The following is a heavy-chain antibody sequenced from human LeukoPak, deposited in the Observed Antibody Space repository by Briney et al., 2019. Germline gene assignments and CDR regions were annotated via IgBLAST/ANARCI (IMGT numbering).Heavy chain of an antibody. J-gene: IGHJ6*04. CDR1: GGSISSSSYY. D-gene: IGHD3-22*01. CDR2: IYYSGST. CDR3: ALVTMIVLSPSSMDV. V-gene: IGHV4-39*06. Sequence: SSETLSLTCTVSGGSISSSSYYWGWIRQPPGKGLEWIGRIYYSGSTYYNPSLKSRVTISVDTSKNQFTLKLSSVTAADTAVYYCALVTMIVLSPSSMDVWGKGTTVTVSS.